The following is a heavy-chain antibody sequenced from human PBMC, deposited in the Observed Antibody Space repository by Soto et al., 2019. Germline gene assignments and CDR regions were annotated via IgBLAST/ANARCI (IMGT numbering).Heavy chain of an antibody. V-gene: IGHV1-2*02. J-gene: IGHJ4*02. Sequence: GASVKVSCKASGYTFTGYYMHWVRQAPGQGLEWMGGINPENGDTNYAQKFQGRVTMTKDTSTNTAYMELSSLRSEDTAVYYCATVYYGDYGGILGYWGQRTLVTVSS. CDR2: INPENGDT. CDR1: GYTFTGYY. CDR3: ATVYYGDYGGILGY. D-gene: IGHD4-17*01.